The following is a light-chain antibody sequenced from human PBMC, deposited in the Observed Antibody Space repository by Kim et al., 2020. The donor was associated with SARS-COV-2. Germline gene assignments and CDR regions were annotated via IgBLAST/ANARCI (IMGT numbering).Light chain of an antibody. Sequence: EIVLTQSPATLSLSPGERATLSCRASQSISTYLAWYQQKPGQAPRLLIYDASNRATGIPARFSASGSGTDFTLTISSLEPEDFAVYYCQQRYNWPRTFGQGTKVDIK. J-gene: IGKJ2*02. V-gene: IGKV3-11*01. CDR3: QQRYNWPRT. CDR1: QSISTY. CDR2: DAS.